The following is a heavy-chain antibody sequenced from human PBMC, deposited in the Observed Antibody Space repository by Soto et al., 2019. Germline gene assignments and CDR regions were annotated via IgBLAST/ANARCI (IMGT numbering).Heavy chain of an antibody. J-gene: IGHJ4*02. D-gene: IGHD6-6*01. CDR1: GYTFSSYG. CDR2: ISDYNGNT. V-gene: IGHV1-18*01. CDR3: ARDGQLGY. Sequence: QVQLVQSGAEVKKPGASVNVSCKTSGYTFSSYGFSWVGQAPGQGLEWIGWISDYNGNTNYAQRFQGRVTMTTDTSTSTAYMELRSLRSDDTAVYYCARDGQLGYWGQGTLVTVSS.